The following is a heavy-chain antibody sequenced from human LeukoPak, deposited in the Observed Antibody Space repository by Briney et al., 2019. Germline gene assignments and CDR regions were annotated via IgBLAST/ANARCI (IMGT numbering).Heavy chain of an antibody. Sequence: GGSLRLSCAASGFTFSSYEMNWVRQAPGKGLEWVSYISSSGSTIYYADSVKGRFTISRDNAKNSLHLQMNSLRAEDAAVYYCAREATVTIRMFYFDYWGQGTLFTVSP. J-gene: IGHJ4*02. CDR3: AREATVTIRMFYFDY. V-gene: IGHV3-48*03. D-gene: IGHD4-17*01. CDR2: ISSSGSTI. CDR1: GFTFSSYE.